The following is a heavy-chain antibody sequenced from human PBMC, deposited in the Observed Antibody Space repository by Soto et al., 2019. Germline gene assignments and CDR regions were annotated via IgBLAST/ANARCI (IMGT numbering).Heavy chain of an antibody. Sequence: GGSLRLSCAASEFSFRSYWMTWVRQAPGKGLEWVALINEDGSQKYYVGSVKGRFIISRDNAKDSGYMQMDSLRAGDTAVYFCARVGRYGWDFDHWGQGTLVTVSS. CDR2: INEDGSQK. J-gene: IGHJ4*02. CDR3: ARVGRYGWDFDH. CDR1: EFSFRSYW. D-gene: IGHD5-18*01. V-gene: IGHV3-7*01.